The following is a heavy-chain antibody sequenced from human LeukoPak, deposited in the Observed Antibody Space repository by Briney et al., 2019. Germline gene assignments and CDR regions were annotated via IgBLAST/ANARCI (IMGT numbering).Heavy chain of an antibody. V-gene: IGHV3-7*05. J-gene: IGHJ4*02. D-gene: IGHD5-12*01. CDR3: ARHSDYAFGPY. CDR2: IRQDGNEK. CDR1: GFTFSSYW. Sequence: PGGSLRLSCAASGFTFSSYWMSWVRQAPGKGLEWVANIRQDGNEKYYVDSVKGRFTISRDNAKNSVCLQMNSLRAEDTAVYYCARHSDYAFGPYWGQGTLVTVSS.